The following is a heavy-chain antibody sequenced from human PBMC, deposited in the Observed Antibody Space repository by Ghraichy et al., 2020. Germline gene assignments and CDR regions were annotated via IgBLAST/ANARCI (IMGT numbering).Heavy chain of an antibody. CDR1: GFSLSTSGMR. CDR2: IDWDDEK. V-gene: IGHV2-70*04. D-gene: IGHD6-6*01. J-gene: IGHJ6*02. CDR3: ALKAPSLGATVPQQYSYSYVDV. Sequence: SGPTLVKPTQTLTVTCTLSGFSLSTSGMRVNWFRQPPGKALEWLARIDWDDEKFYSPSLKTRLTISKDNSKNQVVLTLTNMDPADTATYFCALKAPSLGATVPQQYSYSYVDVWGEGTTVSVS.